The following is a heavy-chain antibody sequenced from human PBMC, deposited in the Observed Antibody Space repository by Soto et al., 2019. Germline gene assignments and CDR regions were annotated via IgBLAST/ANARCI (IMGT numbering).Heavy chain of an antibody. V-gene: IGHV3-30*18. Sequence: QVQLVESGGGVVQPGRSLRLSCAASGFTFSSYGMHWVRQAPGKGLEWVAVISYDGSNKYYADSVKGRFTISRDNSKNTLYLQMNSLRAEDTAVYYCAKDTPGMDVWGQGTTVNVSS. D-gene: IGHD2-15*01. CDR3: AKDTPGMDV. CDR1: GFTFSSYG. J-gene: IGHJ6*02. CDR2: ISYDGSNK.